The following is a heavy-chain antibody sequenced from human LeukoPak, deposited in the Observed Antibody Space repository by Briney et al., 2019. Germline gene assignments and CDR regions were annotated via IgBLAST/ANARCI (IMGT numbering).Heavy chain of an antibody. CDR3: ARGGNYLLDAFHV. J-gene: IGHJ3*01. Sequence: GGSLRLSCAASGFTFSSYWMHWVRQGPGKGLVWVSRTNSDRSDISYGDSVKGRFTISRNNAKNTLYLQMNSLRADDTAVYYCARGGNYLLDAFHVWGQGTVVTVSS. CDR2: TNSDRSDI. CDR1: GFTFSSYW. D-gene: IGHD4-23*01. V-gene: IGHV3-74*01.